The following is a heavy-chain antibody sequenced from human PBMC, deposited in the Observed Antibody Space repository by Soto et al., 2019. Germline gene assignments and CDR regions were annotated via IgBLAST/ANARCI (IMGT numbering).Heavy chain of an antibody. D-gene: IGHD5-12*01. V-gene: IGHV3-9*01. CDR3: AKDPGRDGYNYGP. CDR2: ISWNSGSI. CDR1: GFTFDDYA. J-gene: IGHJ5*02. Sequence: PGGSLRLSCAASGFTFDDYAMHWVRQAPGKGLEWVSGISWNSGSIGYADSVKGRFTISRDNAKNSLYLQMNSLRAEDTALYYCAKDPGRDGYNYGPWGQGTLVT.